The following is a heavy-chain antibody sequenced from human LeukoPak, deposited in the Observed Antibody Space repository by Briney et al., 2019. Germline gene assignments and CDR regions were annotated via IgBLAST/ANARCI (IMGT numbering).Heavy chain of an antibody. V-gene: IGHV1-69*04. D-gene: IGHD3/OR15-3a*01. CDR3: AGDRTGQYFDF. CDR2: IIPTLDLT. J-gene: IGHJ4*02. CDR1: GGTFNNNA. Sequence: GASVTVSFTASGGTFNNNAINWVRQAPGQGLEWMGRIIPTLDLTNYAEKFQDRVTITADKSTNTAYMELSSLRSEDTAVYYCAGDRTGQYFDFWGQGTLLTVSS.